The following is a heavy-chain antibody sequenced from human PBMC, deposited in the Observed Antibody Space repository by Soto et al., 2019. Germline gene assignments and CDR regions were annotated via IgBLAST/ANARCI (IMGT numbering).Heavy chain of an antibody. CDR2: LFSGASS. CDR1: GFTVSSGY. CDR3: ARDTYSSGWYDS. V-gene: IGHV3-53*05. D-gene: IGHD6-19*01. J-gene: IGHJ5*01. Sequence: GGSLRLSCAASGFTVSSGYMAWVRQAPGKGLEWISVLFSGASSYYADSVKGRFTISRDSSKNTLSLEMSSLRVEDTAVYFCARDTYSSGWYDSWGQGTLVTVSS.